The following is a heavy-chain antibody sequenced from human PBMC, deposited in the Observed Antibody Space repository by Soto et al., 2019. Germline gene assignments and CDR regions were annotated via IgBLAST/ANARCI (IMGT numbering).Heavy chain of an antibody. V-gene: IGHV1-69*01. Sequence: QVQLVQSGAEVKKPGSSVKVSCKASGGTFSSYAISWVRQAPGQGLEWMGGIIPIFGTANYAQKFQGRVTITADESTSTAYMELSSLRSEDTAVYYCARESRAGYYYDSSGYYLGYYFDYWGQGTLVTVSS. CDR3: ARESRAGYYYDSSGYYLGYYFDY. D-gene: IGHD3-22*01. CDR1: GGTFSSYA. J-gene: IGHJ4*02. CDR2: IIPIFGTA.